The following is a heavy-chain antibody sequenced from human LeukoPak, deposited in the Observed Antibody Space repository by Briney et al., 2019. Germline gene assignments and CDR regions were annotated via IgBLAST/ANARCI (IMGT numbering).Heavy chain of an antibody. CDR2: IVVGSGNT. Sequence: EASVKVSCKASGFTFTSSAMQWVRQARGQRLEWIGWIVVGSGNTNYAQKFQERVTITRDMSTSTAYMELSSLRSEDTAVYYRAADQYYYDSSGYSHPYYYGMDVWGQGTTVTVSS. V-gene: IGHV1-58*02. CDR1: GFTFTSSA. J-gene: IGHJ6*02. CDR3: AADQYYYDSSGYSHPYYYGMDV. D-gene: IGHD3-22*01.